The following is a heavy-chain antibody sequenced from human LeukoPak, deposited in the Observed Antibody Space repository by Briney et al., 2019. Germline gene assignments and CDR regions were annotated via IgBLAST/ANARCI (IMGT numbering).Heavy chain of an antibody. Sequence: ASVKVSCKASEYTFTSYDINWVRQATGQGLESMGWMNPNSGNTGYAKKFQGRVTITRDTSINTAYMELSSLRSEDTAVYYCARVPSLGYCSGGSCYRSDYWGQGTLVTVSS. D-gene: IGHD2-15*01. CDR3: ARVPSLGYCSGGSCYRSDY. CDR2: MNPNSGNT. J-gene: IGHJ4*02. CDR1: EYTFTSYD. V-gene: IGHV1-8*03.